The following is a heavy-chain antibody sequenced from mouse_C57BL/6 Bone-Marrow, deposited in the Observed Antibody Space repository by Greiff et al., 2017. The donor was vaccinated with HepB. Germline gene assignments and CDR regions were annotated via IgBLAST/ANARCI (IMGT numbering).Heavy chain of an antibody. D-gene: IGHD1-1*01. J-gene: IGHJ1*03. CDR2: INPNNGGT. CDR1: GYTFTDYY. CDR3: ARCTTVVEYFDV. V-gene: IGHV1-26*01. Sequence: EVQLQQSGPELVKPGASVKISCKASGYTFTDYYMNWVKQSHGKSLEWIGDINPNNGGTSYNQKFKGKATLTVDKSSSTAYMELRSLTSEDSAVYYCARCTTVVEYFDVWGTGTTVTVSS.